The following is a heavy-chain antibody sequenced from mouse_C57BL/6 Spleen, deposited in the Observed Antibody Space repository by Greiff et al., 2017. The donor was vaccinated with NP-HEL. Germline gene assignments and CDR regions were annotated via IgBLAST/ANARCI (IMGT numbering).Heavy chain of an antibody. CDR3: APYYGNSYWYFDV. CDR1: GYTFTSYG. CDR2: IYPRSGNT. J-gene: IGHJ1*03. Sequence: QVQLQQSGAELARPGASVKLSCKASGYTFTSYGISWVKQRTGQGLEWIGEIYPRSGNTYYNEKFKGKATLTADKSSSTAYMELRSLTSEDSAVYFCAPYYGNSYWYFDVWGTGTTVTVSS. V-gene: IGHV1-81*01. D-gene: IGHD2-10*01.